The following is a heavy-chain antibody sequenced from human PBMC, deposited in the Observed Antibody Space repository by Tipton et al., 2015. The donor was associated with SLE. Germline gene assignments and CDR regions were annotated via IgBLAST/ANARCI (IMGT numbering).Heavy chain of an antibody. Sequence: TLSLTCVVYGGSFSGYYWSWIRQPPGKGLEWIGEINHGGSTNYNPSLKSRVTISVDTSKNQFSLKLSSVTAADTAVYYCARGSSLVAFDIWGQGTMVTVSS. CDR2: INHGGST. CDR1: GGSFSGYY. CDR3: ARGSSLVAFDI. V-gene: IGHV4-34*01. J-gene: IGHJ3*02.